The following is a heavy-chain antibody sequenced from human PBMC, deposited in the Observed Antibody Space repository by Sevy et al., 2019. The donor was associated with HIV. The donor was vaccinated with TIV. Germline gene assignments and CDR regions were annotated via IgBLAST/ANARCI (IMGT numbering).Heavy chain of an antibody. D-gene: IGHD2-15*01. CDR2: IRNDGSHE. Sequence: GGSLRLSCTASGFTFSNHAMHWVRQGPGKGPEWVAFIRNDGSHEYNADSVKDQFTIPTDNTKNTLYLQMNSQRPEDRAVYYCARDREVLLGVDAIPFGAFDIWGQGTMVTVSS. CDR1: GFTFSNHA. CDR3: ARDREVLLGVDAIPFGAFDI. J-gene: IGHJ3*02. V-gene: IGHV3-30*02.